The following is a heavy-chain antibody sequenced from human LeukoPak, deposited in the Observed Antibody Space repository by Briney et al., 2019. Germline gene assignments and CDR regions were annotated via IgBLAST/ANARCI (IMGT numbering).Heavy chain of an antibody. D-gene: IGHD6-19*01. V-gene: IGHV4-4*02. CDR1: GDSISTNEW. J-gene: IGHJ4*02. Sequence: KPSETLSLTCSVSGDSISTNEWWSWVRQPPGKGLEWIGEVLHSGSTNYNPSLKSRVTISIDKSKNQFSLEVTSVTAADTAIYYCARDLAVAGTNYFDFWGQGALVTVSS. CDR2: VLHSGST. CDR3: ARDLAVAGTNYFDF.